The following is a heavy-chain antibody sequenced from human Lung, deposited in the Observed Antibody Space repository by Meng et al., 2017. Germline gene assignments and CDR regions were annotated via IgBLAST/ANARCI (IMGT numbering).Heavy chain of an antibody. CDR1: VGALRDYY. Sequence: GPLRQWGPGLWRPSEALSLTCVVSVGALRDYYWGWIRQPPGKGLEWIGEINHSGSTNYNPSLESRATISVDTSQNNLSLKLSSVTAADSAVYYCARGPTTMAHDFDYWGQGTLVTVSS. V-gene: IGHV4-34*01. CDR3: ARGPTTMAHDFDY. D-gene: IGHD4-11*01. J-gene: IGHJ4*02. CDR2: INHSGST.